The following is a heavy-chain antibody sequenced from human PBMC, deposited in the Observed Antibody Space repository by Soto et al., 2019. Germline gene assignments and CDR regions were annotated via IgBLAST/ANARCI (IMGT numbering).Heavy chain of an antibody. Sequence: GGSLRLSCAISGFSVSSNYLSWVRRAPGKGLEWVSVHYSGGSTYYADSVQGRFTISRDKSNNTLYLQMRRVRAEDTAVYFCARHRHPRGTVGATSPLDPWGQGTQVTVSS. CDR3: ARHRHPRGTVGATSPLDP. J-gene: IGHJ5*02. CDR1: GFSVSSNY. V-gene: IGHV3-53*01. CDR2: HYSGGST. D-gene: IGHD1-26*01.